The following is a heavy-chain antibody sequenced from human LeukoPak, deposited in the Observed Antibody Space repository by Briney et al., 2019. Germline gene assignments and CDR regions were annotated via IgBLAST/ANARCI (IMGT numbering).Heavy chain of an antibody. D-gene: IGHD3-3*01. Sequence: SGGSLRLSCAASGLTFDDYGMSWVRQVPGKGLEWVSGINWNGGSTGYADSVKGRFTISRDNAKNSLYLQMDSLRVEDTALYYCARGIRLLEWLSGFDYWGQGTLVTASS. V-gene: IGHV3-20*04. J-gene: IGHJ4*02. CDR1: GLTFDDYG. CDR2: INWNGGST. CDR3: ARGIRLLEWLSGFDY.